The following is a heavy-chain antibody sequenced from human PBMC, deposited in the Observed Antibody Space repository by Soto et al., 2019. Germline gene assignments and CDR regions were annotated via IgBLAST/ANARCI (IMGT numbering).Heavy chain of an antibody. CDR1: GFTFRSYS. J-gene: IGHJ6*02. CDR2: TSGSGFST. D-gene: IGHD1-7*01. Sequence: EVQLLESGGGLVQPGGSLRLSCAASGFTFRSYSMSWVRQAPGKGLAWVSATSGSGFSTYYADPVKGRFTISRDNSKNTLYLHMNSLRAEDTAVYFCAKWNYQLEYEDYGMDVWGQGTTVTVSS. V-gene: IGHV3-23*01. CDR3: AKWNYQLEYEDYGMDV.